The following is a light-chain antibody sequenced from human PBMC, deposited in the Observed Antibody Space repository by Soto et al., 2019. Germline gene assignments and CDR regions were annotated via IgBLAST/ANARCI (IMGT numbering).Light chain of an antibody. Sequence: DIRMTQSPSSVSASVGDRVTITCRASQGISSWLAWYQQKPGKAPKLLIYPASSLQSGVPSRFSGSGSWTDFTLTISSLQPDYVAPDYGQHANSFPLSFGRGTRLEIK. CDR1: QGISSW. CDR2: PAS. V-gene: IGKV1D-12*01. J-gene: IGKJ5*01. CDR3: QHANSFPLS.